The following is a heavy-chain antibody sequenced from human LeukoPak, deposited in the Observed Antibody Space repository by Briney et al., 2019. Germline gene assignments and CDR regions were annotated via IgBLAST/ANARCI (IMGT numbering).Heavy chain of an antibody. D-gene: IGHD3-10*01. J-gene: IGHJ6*02. CDR3: ARESFYYYGMDV. Sequence: SETLSLTCTVSGGSIRSGDYYWSWIRQPPGKGLEWFGYIYYTGNTYYNPSLKSRVTISVDTSKNQFSLKLSSVTAADTAVYYCARESFYYYGMDVWGQGTTVTVSS. V-gene: IGHV4-30-4*01. CDR2: IYYTGNT. CDR1: GGSIRSGDYY.